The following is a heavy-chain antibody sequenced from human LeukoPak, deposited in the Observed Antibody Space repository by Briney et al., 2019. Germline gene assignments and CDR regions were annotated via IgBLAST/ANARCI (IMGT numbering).Heavy chain of an antibody. CDR2: IYPGDSDT. D-gene: IGHD6-19*01. Sequence: GESLKISCKGSGYSFTSYWIGWVRQMPGKGLEWMGIIYPGDSDTRYSPSFQGQVTISADKSISTAYLQWSSLKASDTAMYYCAILSPSDVAVAGGFDYWGQGTLVTVSS. CDR1: GYSFTSYW. CDR3: AILSPSDVAVAGGFDY. V-gene: IGHV5-51*01. J-gene: IGHJ4*02.